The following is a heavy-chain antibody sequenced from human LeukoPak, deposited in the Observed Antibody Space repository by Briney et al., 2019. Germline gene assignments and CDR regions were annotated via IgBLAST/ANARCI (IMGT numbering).Heavy chain of an antibody. D-gene: IGHD3-3*01. V-gene: IGHV3-74*01. CDR1: GLTLGRYW. CDR2: SNSDGKIT. Sequence: DGSLRLSCAASGLTLGRYWMHWFRQAPGTGLVWVARSNSDGKITDYADSVRGRFTTSRDNTKNTVYLQMSSLRAEDTGVYYCARDHHDFWSGYPNYWGQGTLVIVSS. CDR3: ARDHHDFWSGYPNY. J-gene: IGHJ4*02.